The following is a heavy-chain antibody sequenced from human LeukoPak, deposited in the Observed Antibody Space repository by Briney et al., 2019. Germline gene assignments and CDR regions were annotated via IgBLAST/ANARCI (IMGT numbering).Heavy chain of an antibody. J-gene: IGHJ4*02. Sequence: GRSLRLSCAVSGFTFSSYGMHWVRQAPGKGLEWVADISHDGSNKYFADSVKGRFTISRDNSKNTLYLEMNSLRAEDAPVYYCAKDGGGAVTNYPDYWGQGSLVTVSS. CDR1: GFTFSSYG. CDR3: AKDGGGAVTNYPDY. D-gene: IGHD2-21*01. CDR2: ISHDGSNK. V-gene: IGHV3-30*18.